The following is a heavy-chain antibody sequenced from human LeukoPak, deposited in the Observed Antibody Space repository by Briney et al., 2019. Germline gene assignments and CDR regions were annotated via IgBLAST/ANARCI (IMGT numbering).Heavy chain of an antibody. D-gene: IGHD3-16*01. J-gene: IGHJ2*01. Sequence: PSETLSLTCTVSGGSISSHYWSWIRQPPGKGLEWIGYIYYSGSTNYNPSLKSRVTISVDTSKNRFSLKLSSVTAADTAVYYCARSFTGSYWYFDLWGRGTLVTVSS. CDR3: ARSFTGSYWYFDL. CDR2: IYYSGST. CDR1: GGSISSHY. V-gene: IGHV4-59*11.